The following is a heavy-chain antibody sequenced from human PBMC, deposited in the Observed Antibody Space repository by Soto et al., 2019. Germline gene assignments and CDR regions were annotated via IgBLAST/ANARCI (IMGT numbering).Heavy chain of an antibody. V-gene: IGHV3-23*01. CDR3: AREVVVAATLYYYGMDV. D-gene: IGHD2-15*01. J-gene: IGHJ6*02. Sequence: PGGSLRLSCAASGFTFSSYAMSWVRQAPGKGLEWVSAISGSGGSTYYADSVKGRFTISRDNSKNALYLQMNSLRAEDTAVYYCAREVVVAATLYYYGMDVGGQGTTVTVS. CDR1: GFTFSSYA. CDR2: ISGSGGST.